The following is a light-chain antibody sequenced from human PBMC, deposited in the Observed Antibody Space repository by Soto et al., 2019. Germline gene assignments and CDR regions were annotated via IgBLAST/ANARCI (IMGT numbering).Light chain of an antibody. CDR1: QGIRND. Sequence: AIQMTQSPSSLSASVGDRVTITCRASQGIRNDLGWYQQKPGKAPKLLIYAACSLQSGVPSRFSGSGSDTDFTLTISSLQPEDFSTYYCLQDYNYPWTFGQGTKVEIK. V-gene: IGKV1-6*01. CDR3: LQDYNYPWT. CDR2: AAC. J-gene: IGKJ1*01.